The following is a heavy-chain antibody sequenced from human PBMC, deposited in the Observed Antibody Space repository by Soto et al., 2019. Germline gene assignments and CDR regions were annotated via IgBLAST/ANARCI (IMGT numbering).Heavy chain of an antibody. J-gene: IGHJ4*02. Sequence: GESLKISCAASGFTFSSYAMSWVRQAPGKGLEWVSAISGSGGSTYYADSVKGRFTISRDNSKNTLYLQMNSLRAEDKAVSYCATPWGLGGSDSQGPIFDYWGKGTMVTVSS. CDR1: GFTFSSYA. D-gene: IGHD3-10*01. V-gene: IGHV3-23*01. CDR3: ATPWGLGGSDSQGPIFDY. CDR2: ISGSGGST.